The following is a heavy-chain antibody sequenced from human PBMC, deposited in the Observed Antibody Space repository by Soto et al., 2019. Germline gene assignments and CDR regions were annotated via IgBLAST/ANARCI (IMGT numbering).Heavy chain of an antibody. V-gene: IGHV1-69*13. Sequence: GXSVKVSLKGSSGTFISYAISWVRQAPGQGLEWMGGIIPIFGTANYAQKFQGRVTITADESTSTAYMELSSLRSEDTAVYYCARQDSIQYCSSTSCYTRVSGMDVWGQGTTVTVSS. CDR1: SGTFISYA. D-gene: IGHD2-2*02. CDR2: IIPIFGTA. J-gene: IGHJ6*02. CDR3: ARQDSIQYCSSTSCYTRVSGMDV.